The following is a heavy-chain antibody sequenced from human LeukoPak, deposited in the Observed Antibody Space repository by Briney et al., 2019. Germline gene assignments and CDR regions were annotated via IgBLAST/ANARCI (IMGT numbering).Heavy chain of an antibody. J-gene: IGHJ4*02. D-gene: IGHD6-19*01. CDR2: IKQDGSEK. V-gene: IGHV3-7*01. CDR3: ARSGTYSSGCNY. Sequence: GGSLRLSCAASGFTFSSYWMSWVRQAPGKGLEWVANIKQDGSEKYYVDSVKGRFTISRDNSKNTLYLQMDSLRAEDTAVYYCARSGTYSSGCNYWGQGTLVTVSS. CDR1: GFTFSSYW.